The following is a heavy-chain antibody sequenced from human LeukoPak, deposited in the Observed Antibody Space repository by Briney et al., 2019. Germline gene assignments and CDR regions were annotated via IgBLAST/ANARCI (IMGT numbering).Heavy chain of an antibody. Sequence: GVSLRVSHVQAGFMFSQYVMRCVCHTRVKGLECVSFIRYDGKNKYYGDSMHGRFTIYRNNSKNTLYLQMNRLSPEDTAVYYCGKGDTLTIPNNWFDPWGQGTLVTVSS. CDR1: GFMFSQYV. CDR3: GKGDTLTIPNNWFDP. CDR2: IRYDGKNK. J-gene: IGHJ5*02. V-gene: IGHV3-30*02. D-gene: IGHD3-16*01.